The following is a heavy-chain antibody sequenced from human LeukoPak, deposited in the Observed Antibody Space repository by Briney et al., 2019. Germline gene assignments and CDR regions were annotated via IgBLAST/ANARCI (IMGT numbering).Heavy chain of an antibody. V-gene: IGHV1-46*01. J-gene: IGHJ3*02. CDR2: INPSGGST. D-gene: IGHD5-12*01. CDR3: ARVRSGYDVGDAFDI. CDR1: GYTFTSYY. Sequence: GASVKVSCKASGYTFTSYYMHWVRQAPGQGLEWMGIINPSGGSTSSAQKFQGRVTMTRDVSTSTVYMELSSLRSEDTAVYYCARVRSGYDVGDAFDIWGQGTMVTVSS.